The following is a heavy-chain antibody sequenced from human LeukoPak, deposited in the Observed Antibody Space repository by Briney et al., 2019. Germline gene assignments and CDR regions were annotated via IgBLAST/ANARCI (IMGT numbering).Heavy chain of an antibody. D-gene: IGHD3-16*02. CDR1: GFTFDDYG. V-gene: IGHV3-20*04. CDR2: INRNGGTT. J-gene: IGHJ4*02. CDR3: ARGSFLITFGGFIG. Sequence: RPGGSLRLSCAGSGFTFDDYGMSWVRQAPGKGLEWVSGINRNGGTTGYADSVKGRFTISRDNAKNSLFLQMNSLRAEDTAVYYCARGSFLITFGGFIGWGQGTLVTVSS.